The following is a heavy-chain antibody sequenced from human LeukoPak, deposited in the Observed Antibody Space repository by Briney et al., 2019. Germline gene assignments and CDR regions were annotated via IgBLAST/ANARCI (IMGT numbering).Heavy chain of an antibody. J-gene: IGHJ4*02. Sequence: SQTLSLTCTVSGGSISSGDYYWRRIRQPPGKGLEWIGYIYYSGSTYYNPSLKSRVTISVDTSKNQFSLKLSSVTAADTAVYYCARAGYSGYELKDWGQGTLVTVSS. CDR3: ARAGYSGYELKD. D-gene: IGHD5-12*01. CDR2: IYYSGST. V-gene: IGHV4-30-4*08. CDR1: GGSISSGDYY.